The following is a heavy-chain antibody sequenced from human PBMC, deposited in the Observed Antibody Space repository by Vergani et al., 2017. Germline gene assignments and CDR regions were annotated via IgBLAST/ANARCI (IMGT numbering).Heavy chain of an antibody. CDR3: ARLDIVVVVAAFDY. Sequence: QLQLQESGPGLVKPSETLSLTCTVSGGSISSSSYYWGLIRQPPGKGLEWIGSIYYSGRTYYNPSLKSRVTISVDTSKNQFSLKLSSVTAADTAVYYCARLDIVVVVAAFDYGGQGTLVTVSS. CDR1: GGSISSSSYY. D-gene: IGHD2-15*01. V-gene: IGHV4-39*01. J-gene: IGHJ4*02. CDR2: IYYSGRT.